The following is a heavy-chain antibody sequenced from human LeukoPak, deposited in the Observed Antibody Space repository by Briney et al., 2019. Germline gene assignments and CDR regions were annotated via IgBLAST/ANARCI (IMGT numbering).Heavy chain of an antibody. J-gene: IGHJ4*02. CDR1: GFSFSRYS. V-gene: IGHV3-48*01. D-gene: IGHD2-2*01. Sequence: GGSLRLSCAASGFSFSRYSMNWVRQAPGKELEWVSYISGSGNAKHYTDSVKGRFTISRDNAKNALYLQMNSLRAEDTAVYFCARDYLYAFDYWGQGTLVTVSS. CDR2: ISGSGNAK. CDR3: ARDYLYAFDY.